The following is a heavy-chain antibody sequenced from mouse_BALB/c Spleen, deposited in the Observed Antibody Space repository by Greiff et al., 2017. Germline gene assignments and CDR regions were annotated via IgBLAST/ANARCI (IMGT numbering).Heavy chain of an antibody. CDR3: ARNEWELRPGNAMDY. CDR1: GFSLTSYG. Sequence: QVQLQQSGPGLVQPSQSLSITCTASGFSLTSYGVHWVRQSPGKGLEWLGVIWSGGSTDYNAAFISRLSISKDNSKSHVFFKMNSLQADDTAIYYCARNEWELRPGNAMDYWGQGTSVTVSS. D-gene: IGHD2-4*01. J-gene: IGHJ4*01. CDR2: IWSGGST. V-gene: IGHV2-4-1*01.